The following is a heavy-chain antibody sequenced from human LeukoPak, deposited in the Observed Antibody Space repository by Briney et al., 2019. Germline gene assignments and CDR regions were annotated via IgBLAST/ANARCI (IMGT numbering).Heavy chain of an antibody. CDR3: ARKGIAVAGFFDY. Sequence: PGGSLRLSCAASGFTFSNAWMNWVRQAPGKGLEWVSYISSSGSTIYYADSVKGRFTISRDNAKNSLYLQMNSLRAEDTAVYYCARKGIAVAGFFDYWGQGTLVTVSS. D-gene: IGHD6-19*01. J-gene: IGHJ4*02. V-gene: IGHV3-48*04. CDR1: GFTFSNAW. CDR2: ISSSGSTI.